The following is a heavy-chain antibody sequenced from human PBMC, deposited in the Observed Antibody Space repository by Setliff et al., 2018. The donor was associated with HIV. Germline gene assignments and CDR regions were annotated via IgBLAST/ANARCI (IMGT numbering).Heavy chain of an antibody. CDR2: IYPGDSDT. D-gene: IGHD2-2*03. CDR3: ARHGYCSGTSCSEYYYYYGMDV. Sequence: GESLKISCKGSGYSFTGNWIGWVRQMPGKGLTWMGIIYPGDSDTRYSPSLQGQVTSSADKSISTAYLQWSSLKASDTAMYYCARHGYCSGTSCSEYYYYYGMDVWGQGTTVTVS. CDR1: GYSFTGNW. J-gene: IGHJ6*02. V-gene: IGHV5-51*01.